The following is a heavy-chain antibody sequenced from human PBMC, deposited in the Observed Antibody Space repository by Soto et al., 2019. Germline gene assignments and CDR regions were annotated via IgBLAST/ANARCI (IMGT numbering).Heavy chain of an antibody. CDR1: GGSISSGGYS. J-gene: IGHJ5*02. CDR3: ARVSSP. CDR2: IYHSGSTYYT. Sequence: QLQLQESGSGLVKPSQTLSLTCAVSGGSISSGGYSWSWIRQPPGKGLEWIGYIYHSGSTYYTYYNPSLKSRVTLSVDRSKNQFSLKLSSVTAADTAVYYCARVSSPWGQGTLVTVSA. V-gene: IGHV4-30-2*01.